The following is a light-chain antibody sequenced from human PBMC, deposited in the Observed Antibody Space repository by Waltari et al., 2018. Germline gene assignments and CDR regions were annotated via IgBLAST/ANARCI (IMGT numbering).Light chain of an antibody. CDR2: NTN. J-gene: IGLJ3*02. V-gene: IGLV8-61*01. CDR3: ILYMHTVISTWV. Sequence: TVVTQEPSFSVSPGGTVTLTRGLNSGSVSTNYYPSWYQQTPGQAPRTLIYNTNTRSSGVPDRFSGSILGNRAALTITGAQADDESDYYCILYMHTVISTWVFGGGTKLTVL. CDR1: SGSVSTNYY.